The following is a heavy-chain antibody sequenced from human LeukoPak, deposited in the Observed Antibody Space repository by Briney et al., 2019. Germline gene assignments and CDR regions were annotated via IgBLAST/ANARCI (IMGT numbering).Heavy chain of an antibody. Sequence: SETLSLTCTVSGGSISSYYWSWIRQPPGKGLEWIGYIYYSGSTNYNPSLKSRVTISVDTSKNQLSLKLSSVTAADTAVYYCARASYRPANFDYWGQGTLVTVSS. CDR1: GGSISSYY. J-gene: IGHJ4*02. CDR2: IYYSGST. V-gene: IGHV4-59*01. CDR3: ARASYRPANFDY. D-gene: IGHD5-18*01.